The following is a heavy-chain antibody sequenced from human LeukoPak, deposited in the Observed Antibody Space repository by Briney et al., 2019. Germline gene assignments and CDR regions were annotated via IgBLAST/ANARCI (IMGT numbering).Heavy chain of an antibody. Sequence: SETLSLTCAVYGGSFSGYYWSWIRQPPGKGLEWIGEINHGGSTNYNPSLKSRVTISVDTSKNQFSLKLSSVTAADTAVYYCARGPSDCSSTSCRYRVPIDYWGQGTLVTVSS. J-gene: IGHJ4*02. V-gene: IGHV4-34*01. D-gene: IGHD2-2*01. CDR3: ARGPSDCSSTSCRYRVPIDY. CDR2: INHGGST. CDR1: GGSFSGYY.